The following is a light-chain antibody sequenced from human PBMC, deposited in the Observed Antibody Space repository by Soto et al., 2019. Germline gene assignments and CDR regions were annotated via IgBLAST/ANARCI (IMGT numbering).Light chain of an antibody. Sequence: QSALTQPASVSGSPGQSITISCTGTNSDVGGYNYVSWYQQHPGKAPKLMIYDVSNRPSGVSNRFSGSKSGNTASLTISGLQAETETDYYCSSYTKTDSWVFGGGTKLTVL. CDR2: DVS. CDR3: SSYTKTDSWV. J-gene: IGLJ3*02. CDR1: NSDVGGYNY. V-gene: IGLV2-14*01.